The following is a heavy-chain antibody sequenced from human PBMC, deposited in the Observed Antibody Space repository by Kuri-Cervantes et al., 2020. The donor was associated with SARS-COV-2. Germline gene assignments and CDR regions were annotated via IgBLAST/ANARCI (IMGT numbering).Heavy chain of an antibody. Sequence: GGSLRLSCAASGFSFISSWMQCVCQAPEKELEWVADIKQDGSEKYYVDSVKGRFTISRDNAKNSLYLQMNSLRAEDTAVYYCARAHIAARPEVAFDIWGQGTMVTVSS. CDR1: GFSFISSW. CDR2: IKQDGSEK. J-gene: IGHJ3*02. V-gene: IGHV3-7*01. CDR3: ARAHIAARPEVAFDI. D-gene: IGHD6-6*01.